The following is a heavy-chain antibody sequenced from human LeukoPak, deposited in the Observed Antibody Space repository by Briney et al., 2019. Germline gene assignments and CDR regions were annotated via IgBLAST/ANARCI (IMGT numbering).Heavy chain of an antibody. V-gene: IGHV3-9*01. J-gene: IGHJ4*02. CDR3: AKGKKMTVAGLFDY. CDR2: ISWNSGGI. Sequence: QPGRSLRLSCAASGFTFDDYAMHWVRQAPGKGLEWVSGISWNSGGIGYADSVKGRFTISRDNAKNSLYLQMNSLRADDTALYYCAKGKKMTVAGLFDYWGQGTLVTVSS. D-gene: IGHD6-19*01. CDR1: GFTFDDYA.